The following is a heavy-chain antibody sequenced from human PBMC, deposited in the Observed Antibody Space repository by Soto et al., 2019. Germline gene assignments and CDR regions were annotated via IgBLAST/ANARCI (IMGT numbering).Heavy chain of an antibody. D-gene: IGHD3-22*01. CDR1: GYTFTSYG. Sequence: GASVKVSCKASGYTFTSYGISWVRQAPGQGLEWMGWISAYNGNTNYAQKLQGRVTMTTDTSTSTAYMERRSLRSDDTAVYYCARDSPYYDSSGYCPDCPIQHWGQGTLVTVSS. CDR2: ISAYNGNT. J-gene: IGHJ1*01. V-gene: IGHV1-18*01. CDR3: ARDSPYYDSSGYCPDCPIQH.